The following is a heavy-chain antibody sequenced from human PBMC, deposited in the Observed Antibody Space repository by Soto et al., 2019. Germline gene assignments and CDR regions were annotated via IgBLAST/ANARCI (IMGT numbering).Heavy chain of an antibody. CDR2: IYYSGST. V-gene: IGHV4-31*03. J-gene: IGHJ5*02. CDR1: GGSISSGGYY. D-gene: IGHD6-6*01. Sequence: PSETLSLTCTVSGGSISSGGYYWSWIRQHPGKGLEWIGYIYYSGSTYYNPSLKSRVTISVDTSKNQFSLKLSSVTAADTAVYYCARVRQYSSSSRWFDPWGQGILVTVSS. CDR3: ARVRQYSSSSRWFDP.